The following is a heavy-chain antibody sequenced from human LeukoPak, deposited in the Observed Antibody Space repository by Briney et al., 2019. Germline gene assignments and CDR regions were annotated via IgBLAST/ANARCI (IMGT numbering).Heavy chain of an antibody. CDR1: GFTFDDYG. V-gene: IGHV3-20*04. J-gene: IGHJ3*02. D-gene: IGHD3-10*01. CDR2: INWNGGST. CDR3: GAGRQFVGAFDI. Sequence: PGGSLRLSCAASGFTFDDYGMSWVRQAPGKGLEWVSGINWNGGSTGYADSVKGQFTISRDDAKKSLYLQMNSLRAEDTAIYYCGAGRQFVGAFDIWGQGTLVTVSS.